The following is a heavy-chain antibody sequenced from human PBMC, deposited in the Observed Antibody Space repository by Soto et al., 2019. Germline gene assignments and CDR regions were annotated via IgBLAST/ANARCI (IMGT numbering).Heavy chain of an antibody. CDR1: GYTLTELS. CDR3: APWHSYLPGMDV. V-gene: IGHV1-24*01. Sequence: ASVKVSCKVSGYTLTELSMHWVRQAPGKGLEWMGGFDPEDGETIYAQKFQGRVTMTEDTSTDTAYMELSSLRSEDTAVYYCAPWHSYLPGMDVWGQGTKVTVSS. J-gene: IGHJ6*02. D-gene: IGHD5-18*01. CDR2: FDPEDGET.